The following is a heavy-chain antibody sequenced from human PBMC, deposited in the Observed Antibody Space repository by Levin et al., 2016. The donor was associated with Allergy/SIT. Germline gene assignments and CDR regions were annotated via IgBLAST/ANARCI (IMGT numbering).Heavy chain of an antibody. CDR3: ARGIRTGRAYYYGSGSPYYYGMDV. D-gene: IGHD3-10*01. CDR1: GFTFSSYS. CDR2: ISSSSGYI. Sequence: GESLKISCAASGFTFSSYSMNWVRQAPGKGLEWVSSISSSSGYIYYADSVKGRFTISRDNAKNSLYLQMNSLRAEDTAVYYCARGIRTGRAYYYGSGSPYYYGMDVWGQGTTVTVSS. V-gene: IGHV3-21*01. J-gene: IGHJ6*02.